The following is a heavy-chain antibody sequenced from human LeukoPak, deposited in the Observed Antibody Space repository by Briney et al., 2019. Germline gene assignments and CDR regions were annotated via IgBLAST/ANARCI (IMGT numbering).Heavy chain of an antibody. J-gene: IGHJ4*02. Sequence: PSETLSLTCSVSGGSLSGYYWSWIRQPPGKGLEWIGHIYYSGSTNYSPSLKSRVTISVDTSKNQFSLKLTSVTAADTAVYYCAKGAPDFNFWGQGTLVTVSS. CDR2: IYYSGST. V-gene: IGHV4-59*01. CDR3: AKGAPDFNF. CDR1: GGSLSGYY.